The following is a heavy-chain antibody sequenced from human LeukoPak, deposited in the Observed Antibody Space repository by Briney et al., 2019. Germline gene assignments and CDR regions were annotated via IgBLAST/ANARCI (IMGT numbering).Heavy chain of an antibody. CDR3: ARHLHRVGATRGYLDY. Sequence: PSETLSLTCTVSGGSISSFYWSWIRQPPGKGLEWIGYIYTSGSTNYSPSLKSRVTISVDTSKNQFSLKLSSVTAADTAVYYCARHLHRVGATRGYLDYWGQGTLVTVSS. V-gene: IGHV4-4*09. CDR1: GGSISSFY. CDR2: IYTSGST. J-gene: IGHJ4*02. D-gene: IGHD1-26*01.